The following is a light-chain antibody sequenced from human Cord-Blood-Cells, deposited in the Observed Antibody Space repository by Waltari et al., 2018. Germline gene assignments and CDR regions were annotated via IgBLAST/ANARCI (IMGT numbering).Light chain of an antibody. Sequence: DIVMTQSPDSLAVSLGERATINCKSSQSVLYSSKNKNYLAWNKQKPGQPPKLLIYWASTRESGVPDRFSGSGSGTDLTLTIRSLQAEDVAVYYCQQYYSTPWTFGQGTKVEIK. J-gene: IGKJ1*01. CDR3: QQYYSTPWT. V-gene: IGKV4-1*01. CDR1: QSVLYSSKNKNY. CDR2: WAS.